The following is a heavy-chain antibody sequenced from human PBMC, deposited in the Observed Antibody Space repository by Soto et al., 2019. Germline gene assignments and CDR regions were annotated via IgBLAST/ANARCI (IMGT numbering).Heavy chain of an antibody. J-gene: IGHJ6*02. Sequence: ASVKVSCKASGYTFTSYDINWVRQATGQGLEWMRIINPSGGSKSYAQKIQGRVTMTRDTSTSTVKKEQSSLRSEDTAVYYCARDTAPSDVWGQGTTVTVSS. CDR3: ARDTAPSDV. D-gene: IGHD4-17*01. V-gene: IGHV1-46*01. CDR1: GYTFTSYD. CDR2: INPSGGSK.